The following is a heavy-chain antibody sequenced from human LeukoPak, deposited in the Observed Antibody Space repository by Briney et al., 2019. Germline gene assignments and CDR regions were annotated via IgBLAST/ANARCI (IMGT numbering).Heavy chain of an antibody. CDR1: GFTFTTYW. CDR3: ARICSTTDCLISA. V-gene: IGHV3-23*01. D-gene: IGHD2-2*01. Sequence: PGGSLRLSCAASGFTFTTYWMSWVRQAPGKGLEWVSVITGSGGNTYYADSVKGRFTISRDNAKNTVYLQMSSLRAEDTAVYYCARICSTTDCLISAWGQGTLVTVSS. CDR2: ITGSGGNT. J-gene: IGHJ4*02.